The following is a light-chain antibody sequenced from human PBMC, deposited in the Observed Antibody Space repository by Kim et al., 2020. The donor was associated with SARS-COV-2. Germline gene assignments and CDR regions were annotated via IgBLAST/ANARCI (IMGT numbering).Light chain of an antibody. CDR3: NSYAGNNLWV. J-gene: IGLJ3*02. V-gene: IGLV2-8*01. Sequence: GQLVTISCPGTRSGVGGYNSVSWYQQHPGKAPKHLIYEVTKRPAGVPARFSASKSGNTASLPVSGRQSDDEADYYCNSYAGNNLWVFGGGTKLTVL. CDR1: RSGVGGYNS. CDR2: EVT.